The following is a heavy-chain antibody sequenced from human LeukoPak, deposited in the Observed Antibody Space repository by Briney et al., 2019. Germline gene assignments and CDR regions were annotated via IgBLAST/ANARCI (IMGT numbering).Heavy chain of an antibody. D-gene: IGHD6-19*01. Sequence: SVKVSCKASGFTFTSSAMQWVRQARGQRLEWIGWIVVGSGNTNYAQKFQERVTITRDMSTSTAYMELSSLRAEDTALYYCARDSRIAVADWAYWGQGTLVTVSS. J-gene: IGHJ4*02. CDR2: IVVGSGNT. V-gene: IGHV1-58*02. CDR3: ARDSRIAVADWAY. CDR1: GFTFTSSA.